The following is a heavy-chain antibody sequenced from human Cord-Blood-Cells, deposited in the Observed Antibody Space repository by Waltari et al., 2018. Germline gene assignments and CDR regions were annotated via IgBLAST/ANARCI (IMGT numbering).Heavy chain of an antibody. V-gene: IGHV4-59*01. CDR1: GGSISSYY. J-gene: IGHJ4*02. CDR2: IYYSGST. CDR3: ARLAAGYSGYDFDY. Sequence: QVQLQESGPGLVKPSETLSLTCTVSGGSISSYYSTWIRQPPGKGLEWIGYIYYSGSTNYNPSLKSRVTISVDTSKNQFSLKLSSVTAADTAVYYCARLAAGYSGYDFDYWGQGTLVTVSS. D-gene: IGHD5-12*01.